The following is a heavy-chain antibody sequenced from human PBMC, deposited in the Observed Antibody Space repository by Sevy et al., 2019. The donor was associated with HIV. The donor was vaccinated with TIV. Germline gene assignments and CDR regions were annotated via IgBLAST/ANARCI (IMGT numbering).Heavy chain of an antibody. D-gene: IGHD2-15*01. Sequence: SETLSLTCTVSGDSISSSSYFWGWIRRPPGKGLEWIGTGYFSGSTYYNVSLKSRVTISVDTSKSQFSLKLSSVTAADTAVYYCARHHCSVSACYLFDYWGQGILVTVSS. CDR1: GDSISSSSYF. CDR2: GYFSGST. V-gene: IGHV4-39*01. J-gene: IGHJ4*02. CDR3: ARHHCSVSACYLFDY.